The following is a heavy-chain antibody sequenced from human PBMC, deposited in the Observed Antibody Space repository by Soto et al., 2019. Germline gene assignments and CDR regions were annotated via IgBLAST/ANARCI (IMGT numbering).Heavy chain of an antibody. J-gene: IGHJ6*03. CDR3: ARGSNDSPYDYYYMDV. CDR2: IYSGGST. Sequence: GGSLRLSCAASGFTVSSNYMSWVRQAPGKGLEWVSVIYSGGSTYYADSVKGRFTISRHNSKNTLYLQMNSLRAEDTAVYYCARGSNDSPYDYYYMDVWGKGTTVTVSS. CDR1: GFTVSSNY. V-gene: IGHV3-53*04. D-gene: IGHD2-15*01.